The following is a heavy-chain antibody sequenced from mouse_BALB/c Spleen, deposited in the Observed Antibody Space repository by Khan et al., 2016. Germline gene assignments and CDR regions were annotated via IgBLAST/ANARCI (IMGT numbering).Heavy chain of an antibody. D-gene: IGHD1-1*01. Sequence: EVELVESGGGLVQPGGSLRLSCATSGFTFTDYYMSWVRQPPGKALEWLGFIRNKANGYTTEYSASVKGRFTISRDNSQSILYLQMNTLRAEDSATYYCARDYYADYFDYWGQGTTLTVSS. CDR3: ARDYYADYFDY. J-gene: IGHJ2*01. CDR2: IRNKANGYTT. V-gene: IGHV7-3*02. CDR1: GFTFTDYY.